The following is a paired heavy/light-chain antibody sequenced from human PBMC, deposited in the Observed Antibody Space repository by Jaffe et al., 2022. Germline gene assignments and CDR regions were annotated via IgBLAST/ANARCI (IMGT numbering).Heavy chain of an antibody. CDR2: INHSGST. J-gene: IGHJ6*03. V-gene: IGHV4-34*01. D-gene: IGHD3-10*01. Sequence: QVQLQQWGAGLLKPSETLSLTCAVYGGSFSGYSWSWIRQPPGKGLEWIGEINHSGSTNYNPSLKSRVTISVDTSKNQFSLKLSSVTAADTAVYYCARGKRITMVQGVIIKGGSDYYYYMDVWGKGTTVTVSS. CDR3: ARGKRITMVQGVIIKGGSDYYYYMDV. CDR1: GGSFSGYS.
Light chain of an antibody. J-gene: IGKJ1*01. CDR3: QQSYSTPRT. CDR1: QSISSY. Sequence: DIQMTQSPSSLSASVGDRVTITCRASQSISSYLNWYQQKPGKAPKLLIYAASSLQSGVPSRFSGSGSGTDFTLTFSSLQPEDFATYYCQQSYSTPRTFGQGTKVEIK. V-gene: IGKV1-39*01. CDR2: AAS.